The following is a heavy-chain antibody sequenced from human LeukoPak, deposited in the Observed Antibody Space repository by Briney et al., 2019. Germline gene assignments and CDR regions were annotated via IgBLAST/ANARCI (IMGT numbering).Heavy chain of an antibody. D-gene: IGHD3-9*01. CDR3: ARANTYYDILTGYSPMGNMDV. CDR2: INHSGST. Sequence: SETLSLTCAVYGGSFSGYYWSWIRQPPGKGLEWVGEINHSGSTNYNPSLKSRVTISVDTSKNQFSLKLSSVTAADTAVYYCARANTYYDILTGYSPMGNMDVWGKGTTVTISS. V-gene: IGHV4-34*01. J-gene: IGHJ6*03. CDR1: GGSFSGYY.